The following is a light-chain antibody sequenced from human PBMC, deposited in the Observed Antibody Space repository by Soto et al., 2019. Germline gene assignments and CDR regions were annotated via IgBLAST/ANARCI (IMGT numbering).Light chain of an antibody. CDR3: QQTYVTPKT. V-gene: IGKV1-39*01. Sequence: DIQMTQSPSSLSASVGDRVTITCRASQNIDTYINWYQQTPGKAPRLLIYTAASLQSGVPPRFSGSGSGTDFTLTISNLQPEDLATYYCQQTYVTPKTFGQGTRLEI. CDR2: TAA. J-gene: IGKJ5*01. CDR1: QNIDTY.